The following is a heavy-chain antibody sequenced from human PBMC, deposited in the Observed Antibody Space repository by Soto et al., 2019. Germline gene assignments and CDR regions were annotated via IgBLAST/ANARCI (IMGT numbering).Heavy chain of an antibody. Sequence: PGGSLRLSCAASGFTFSSYWMSWVRQAPGKGLEWVANIKQDGSEKYYVDSVKGRFTISRDNAKNSLYLQMNSLRAEDTAVYYCARDFGDCSSTSCYYSNIIFDYWGQGTLVTVSS. V-gene: IGHV3-7*01. CDR3: ARDFGDCSSTSCYYSNIIFDY. CDR1: GFTFSSYW. J-gene: IGHJ4*02. CDR2: IKQDGSEK. D-gene: IGHD2-2*01.